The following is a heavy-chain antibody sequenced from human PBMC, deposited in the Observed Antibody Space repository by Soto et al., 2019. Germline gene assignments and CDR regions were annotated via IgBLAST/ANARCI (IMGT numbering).Heavy chain of an antibody. J-gene: IGHJ1*01. D-gene: IGHD3-22*01. V-gene: IGHV1-69*13. CDR3: ARVTDYFDTIGYSREYFQH. CDR1: GGTFSSYA. Sequence: SVKVSCKASGGTFSSYAISWVRQAPGQGLERMGGIIPIFGTANYAQKFQGRVTITADESTSTAYMELSSLRSEDTAVYFCARVTDYFDTIGYSREYFQHWGQGTPVTVSS. CDR2: IIPIFGTA.